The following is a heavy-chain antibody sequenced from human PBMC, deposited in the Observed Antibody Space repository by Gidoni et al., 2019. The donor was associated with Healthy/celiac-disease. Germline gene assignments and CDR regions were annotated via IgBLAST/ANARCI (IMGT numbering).Heavy chain of an antibody. CDR3: TREIQLWLKYFDL. Sequence: EVQLVESGGGLVKPGRSLRLSCTASGFTFGDYAMSWFRQAPGKGLEWVGFIRSKAYGGTTEYAASVKGRFTISRDDSKSIAYLQMNSLKTEDTAVYYCTREIQLWLKYFDLWGRGTLVTVSS. CDR2: IRSKAYGGTT. CDR1: GFTFGDYA. D-gene: IGHD5-18*01. V-gene: IGHV3-49*05. J-gene: IGHJ2*01.